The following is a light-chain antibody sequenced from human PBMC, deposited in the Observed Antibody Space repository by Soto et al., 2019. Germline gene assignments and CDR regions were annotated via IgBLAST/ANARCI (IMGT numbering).Light chain of an antibody. J-gene: IGLJ3*02. CDR3: QAWDSSTGV. CDR2: QDK. Sequence: SYELAQPPSLSVSPGQTARITCSGDKLGDKYAFWYQQKPGQSPVAVIYQDKKRPSGIPERFSGSNSGNTATLTISGTQAMDEADYYCQAWDSSTGVFGGGTKLTVL. V-gene: IGLV3-1*01. CDR1: KLGDKY.